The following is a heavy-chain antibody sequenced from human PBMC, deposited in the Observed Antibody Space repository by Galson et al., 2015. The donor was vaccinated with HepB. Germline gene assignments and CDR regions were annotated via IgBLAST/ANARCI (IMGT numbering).Heavy chain of an antibody. CDR1: GFTFSDYY. Sequence: SLRLSCAASGFTFSDYYMSWIRQAPGKGLEWVSYISSSSSYTNYADSVKGRFTISRDNAKNSLYLQMNSLRAEDTAVYYCARAPYGDYNYYYYGMDVWGQGTTVTVSS. CDR2: ISSSSSYT. D-gene: IGHD4-17*01. J-gene: IGHJ6*02. V-gene: IGHV3-11*06. CDR3: ARAPYGDYNYYYYGMDV.